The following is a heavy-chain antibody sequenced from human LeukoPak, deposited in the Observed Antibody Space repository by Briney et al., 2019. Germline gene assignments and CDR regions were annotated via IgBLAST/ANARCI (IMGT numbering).Heavy chain of an antibody. CDR1: EFSVGSNY. CDR2: IYSDNT. D-gene: IGHD4/OR15-4a*01. J-gene: IGHJ4*02. CDR3: ARRAGAYSHPYDY. V-gene: IGHV3-53*01. Sequence: GGSLRLSCAASEFSVGSNYMTWVRQAPGKGLEWVSFIYSDNTHYSDSVKGRFTISRDNSKNTLYLQMNSLRAEDTAVYYCARRAGAYSHPYDYWGQGTLVTVSS.